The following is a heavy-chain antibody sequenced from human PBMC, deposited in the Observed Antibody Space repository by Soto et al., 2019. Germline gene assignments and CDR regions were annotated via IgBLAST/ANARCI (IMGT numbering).Heavy chain of an antibody. Sequence: SETLSLTYTVSGGSFTNISYYWVWIRQSPGKGLEWIGSVYYRGRSYSKSSVKSRVTISVDTSKNQFSLNFNSVTASDTALYYCVSQRTTVLTQSYFDFWGPGALVTVSS. D-gene: IGHD4-4*01. V-gene: IGHV4-39*01. J-gene: IGHJ4*02. CDR1: GGSFTNISYY. CDR3: VSQRTTVLTQSYFDF. CDR2: VYYRGRS.